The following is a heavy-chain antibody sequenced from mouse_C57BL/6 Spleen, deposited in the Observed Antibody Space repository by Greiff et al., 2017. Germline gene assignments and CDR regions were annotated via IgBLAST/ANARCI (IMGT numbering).Heavy chain of an antibody. Sequence: QVQLQQPGAELVRPGTSVKLSCKASGYTFTSYWMHWVKQRPGQGLEWIGVIDPSDSYTNYNQKFKGKATLTVDTSSSTAYMQLSSLASEDSAVEYCARWGQLRLDYWGQGTTLTVSS. J-gene: IGHJ2*01. CDR3: ARWGQLRLDY. V-gene: IGHV1-59*01. CDR2: IDPSDSYT. CDR1: GYTFTSYW. D-gene: IGHD3-2*02.